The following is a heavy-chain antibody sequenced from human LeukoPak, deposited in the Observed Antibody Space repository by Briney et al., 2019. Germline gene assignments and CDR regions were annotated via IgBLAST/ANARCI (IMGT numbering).Heavy chain of an antibody. D-gene: IGHD3-16*01. CDR3: ARGDAFYVDH. Sequence: GGSLRLSCAVSGFSLTNFWLSWVRQAPRRGLEWVANIHLEGNEKYPVESVKCRFTISSDNTKNLLFLQMNGLRVEDTAVYYCARGDAFYVDHWGQGTLVTVSS. V-gene: IGHV3-7*04. J-gene: IGHJ4*02. CDR2: IHLEGNEK. CDR1: GFSLTNFW.